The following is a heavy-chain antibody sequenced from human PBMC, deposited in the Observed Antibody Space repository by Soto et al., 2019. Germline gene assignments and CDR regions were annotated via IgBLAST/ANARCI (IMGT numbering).Heavy chain of an antibody. D-gene: IGHD6-19*01. J-gene: IGHJ6*02. CDR1: GGTFSNYA. CDR2: IVPIFGTT. Sequence: QVQLVQSGAEVKKPGSSVKVSCKVSGGTFSNYAIDWVRLAPGHGLEWMVGIVPIFGTTYYTHKFQGRATIIADDSTTTAYLEMSSLRSEDTAIYYCARVEAVAGFYTYHGLDVWGQGTAVTVSS. CDR3: ARVEAVAGFYTYHGLDV. V-gene: IGHV1-69*12.